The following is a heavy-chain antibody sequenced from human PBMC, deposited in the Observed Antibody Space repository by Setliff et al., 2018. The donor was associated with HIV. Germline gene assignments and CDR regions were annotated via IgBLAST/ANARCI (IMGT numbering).Heavy chain of an antibody. CDR1: GGSISGHY. D-gene: IGHD5-12*01. Sequence: SETLSLTCTVSGGSISGHYWSWIRQTPGKGLEWIGYVCSNGNTDYNPSLKSRVTISVDTSKNQFSLKLSSVTAADTAVYYCARQPLYNDYDWRSYYFDYWGQGSLVTVSS. CDR2: VCSNGNT. V-gene: IGHV4-59*08. J-gene: IGHJ4*02. CDR3: ARQPLYNDYDWRSYYFDY.